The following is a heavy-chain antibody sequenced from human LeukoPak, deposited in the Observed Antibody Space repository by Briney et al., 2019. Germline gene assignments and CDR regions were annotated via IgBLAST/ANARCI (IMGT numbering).Heavy chain of an antibody. CDR1: GFSFTTYG. CDR3: AKDIRVWGSYRYPCLDY. Sequence: GGSLRLSCAASGFSFTTYGMHWVRQAPGKGLEWVAVISYDGDNKYYADSVNGRFTISRDNSKNTLSLQMDSLRAEDTAVYYCAKDIRVWGSYRYPCLDYWGQGTLVTVSA. D-gene: IGHD3-16*02. CDR2: ISYDGDNK. V-gene: IGHV3-30*18. J-gene: IGHJ4*02.